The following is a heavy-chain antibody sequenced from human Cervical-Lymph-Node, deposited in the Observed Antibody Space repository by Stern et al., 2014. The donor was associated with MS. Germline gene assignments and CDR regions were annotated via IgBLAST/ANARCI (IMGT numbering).Heavy chain of an antibody. Sequence: QVQLVQSGAEVKKPGSSVNVSCKASGGTFSSYAISWVRQGPGQGLEWMGGVIPTLGTVNYAPKFQGRVTFIADKSSDTAYMELKSLRSNDTAVYYCVERDAWFDPWGPGTLVIVSS. J-gene: IGHJ5*02. CDR3: VERDAWFDP. CDR1: GGTFSSYA. D-gene: IGHD1-1*01. CDR2: VIPTLGTV. V-gene: IGHV1-69*06.